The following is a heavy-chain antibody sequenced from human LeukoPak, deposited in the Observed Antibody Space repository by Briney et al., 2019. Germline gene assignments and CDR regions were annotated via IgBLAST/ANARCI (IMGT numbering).Heavy chain of an antibody. D-gene: IGHD5-24*01. CDR1: GYTFNIYG. Sequence: ASVKVSRKAAGYTFNIYGIIWVRQAPGQGLEWVGWIRTYNGNINYAPNIQDRVTMTTDTSTSTAYMELSSLRSEDAAVYYCARVRDGYNAAFDIWGQGTMVTVSS. CDR3: ARVRDGYNAAFDI. V-gene: IGHV1-18*01. CDR2: IRTYNGNI. J-gene: IGHJ3*02.